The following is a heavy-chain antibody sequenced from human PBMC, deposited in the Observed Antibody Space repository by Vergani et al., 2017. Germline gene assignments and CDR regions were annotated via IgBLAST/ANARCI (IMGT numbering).Heavy chain of an antibody. D-gene: IGHD3-22*01. V-gene: IGHV4-34*01. J-gene: IGHJ5*02. CDR3: ARGKPHSSGTDLCPPRRNLNRNWFDP. CDR2: INHSGST. CDR1: GGSFSGYY. Sequence: QVQLQQWGAGLLKPSETLSLTCAVYGGSFSGYYWSWIRQPPGKGLEWIGEINHSGSTNYNPSLKSRVTISVDTSKNQFSLKLSSVTAADTAVYYCARGKPHSSGTDLCPPRRNLNRNWFDPWGQGTLVTVSS.